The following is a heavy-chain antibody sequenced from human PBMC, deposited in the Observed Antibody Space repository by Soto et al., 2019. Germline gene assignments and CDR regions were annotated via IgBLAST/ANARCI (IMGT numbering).Heavy chain of an antibody. Sequence: PGGSLRLSCAASGFTFSNYGMHWVRQAPGKGLEWVALISYDGNNKYYADSVKGRFTISRDNSKNTLYLQMSSLRAEDTAVYYCVKEGYYYDSSGYYYGWFDPWGQGTLVTVSS. D-gene: IGHD3-22*01. CDR3: VKEGYYYDSSGYYYGWFDP. V-gene: IGHV3-30*18. CDR2: ISYDGNNK. CDR1: GFTFSNYG. J-gene: IGHJ5*02.